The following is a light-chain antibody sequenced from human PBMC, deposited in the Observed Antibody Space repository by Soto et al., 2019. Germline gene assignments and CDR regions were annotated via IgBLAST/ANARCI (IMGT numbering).Light chain of an antibody. CDR2: NNN. Sequence: QSVLTQPPSASGTPGQRVTISCSGSSSYIGSDTVNWYQQLPGTAPKLLIYNNNQRPSGVPDRFSGSKSGTSASLAISGLQSEDEADYYCAAWDDSLNGWVFGGGTKLTVL. V-gene: IGLV1-44*01. CDR3: AAWDDSLNGWV. J-gene: IGLJ3*02. CDR1: SSYIGSDT.